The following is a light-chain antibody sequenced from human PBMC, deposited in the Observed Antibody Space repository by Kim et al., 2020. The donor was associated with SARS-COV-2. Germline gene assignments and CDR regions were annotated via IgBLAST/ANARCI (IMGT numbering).Light chain of an antibody. J-gene: IGLJ2*01. Sequence: VALGQTARITCGGNNIGSKNVHWYQQKPGQAPVLVIYRDSNRPSGIPERFSGSNSGNTATLTISRAQAGDEADYYCQVWDSSSVVFGGGTQLTVL. CDR2: RDS. CDR1: NIGSKN. CDR3: QVWDSSSVV. V-gene: IGLV3-9*01.